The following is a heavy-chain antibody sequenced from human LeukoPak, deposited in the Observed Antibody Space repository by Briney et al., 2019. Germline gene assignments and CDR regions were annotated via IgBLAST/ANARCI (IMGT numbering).Heavy chain of an antibody. CDR3: STWTDLYDY. V-gene: IGHV3-15*01. D-gene: IGHD3/OR15-3a*01. CDR2: IRSKTDSGTT. J-gene: IGHJ4*02. CDR1: ILTFSIYH. Sequence: KTGVSQRLPCTPSILTFSIYHMHGLPQSPEEALDWVGGIRSKTDSGTTDHAASVKGRFTISRDDSNNMLYLKMNSLKTEDTAVYYCSTWTDLYDYWGQGTLVTVSS.